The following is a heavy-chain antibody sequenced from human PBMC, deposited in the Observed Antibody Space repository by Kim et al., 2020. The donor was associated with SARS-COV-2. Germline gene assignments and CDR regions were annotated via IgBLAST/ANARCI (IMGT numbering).Heavy chain of an antibody. Sequence: ARKFQSTVTITADKSTRTAYMELSSLRSEDTAVYYCARDQLAAAGNNWFDPWGQGTLVTVSS. J-gene: IGHJ5*02. V-gene: IGHV1-69*04. CDR3: ARDQLAAAGNNWFDP. D-gene: IGHD6-13*01.